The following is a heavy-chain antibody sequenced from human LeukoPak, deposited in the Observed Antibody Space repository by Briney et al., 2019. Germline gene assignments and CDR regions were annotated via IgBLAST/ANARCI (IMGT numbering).Heavy chain of an antibody. CDR1: GGSISSGGYY. V-gene: IGHV4-31*03. CDR3: AREAVTAFYYFDY. D-gene: IGHD2-21*02. J-gene: IGHJ4*02. CDR2: IYYSGST. Sequence: SQTLSLTCTVSGGSISSGGYYWSWIRQHPGKGLEWIGYIYYSGSTYYNPSLKSRVTKSVDTSKNQFSLKLSSVTAADTAVYYCAREAVTAFYYFDYWGQGTLVTVSS.